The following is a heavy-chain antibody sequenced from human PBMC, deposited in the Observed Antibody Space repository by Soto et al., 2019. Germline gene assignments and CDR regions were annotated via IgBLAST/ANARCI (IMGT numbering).Heavy chain of an antibody. CDR1: GGSFSGYY. Sequence: ETLSLTCAVYGGSFSGYYWTWIRQPPGKGLEWIGEINHGGSANYNPSLKSRVTISVDTSKNQFSLKLSSVTAADTAVYYCARESQAAAGYFDYWGQGALVTVSS. J-gene: IGHJ4*02. D-gene: IGHD6-13*01. CDR3: ARESQAAAGYFDY. V-gene: IGHV4-34*01. CDR2: INHGGSA.